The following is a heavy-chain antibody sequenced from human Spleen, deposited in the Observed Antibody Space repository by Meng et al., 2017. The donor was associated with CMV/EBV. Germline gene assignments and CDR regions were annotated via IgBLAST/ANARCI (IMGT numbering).Heavy chain of an antibody. CDR1: GASISSTSDY. J-gene: IGHJ5*02. Sequence: SETLSLTCSVSGASISSTSDYWGWIRQPPGKGLEWIGSIYYSGSTYDNPSLKSRVTISVATSKNQFSLEMTSVTAADTAVYYCARGPTYNWFDPWGQGTLVTVSS. V-gene: IGHV4-39*01. CDR3: ARGPTYNWFDP. CDR2: IYYSGST.